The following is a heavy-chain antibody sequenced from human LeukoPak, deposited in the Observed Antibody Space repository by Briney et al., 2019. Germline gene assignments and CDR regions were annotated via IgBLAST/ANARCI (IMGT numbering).Heavy chain of an antibody. Sequence: GGSLRLSCAASGFTFNTYEMNWIRQAPGKGLEWISYISSTGSAIHYADSVKGRFIISRDNAKNSLDLQMNSLRGEDTAVYYCARESPDWFDLWGQGALVTVSS. CDR1: GFTFNTYE. V-gene: IGHV3-48*03. J-gene: IGHJ5*02. CDR2: ISSTGSAI. CDR3: ARESPDWFDL.